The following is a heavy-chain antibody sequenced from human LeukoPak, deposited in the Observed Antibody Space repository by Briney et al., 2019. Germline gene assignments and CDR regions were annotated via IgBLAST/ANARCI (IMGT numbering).Heavy chain of an antibody. J-gene: IGHJ6*02. CDR1: GYTLTELS. CDR2: FHPEDGET. CDR3: ATDDGSGSNYRYYYYHMSV. D-gene: IGHD3-10*01. Sequence: ASVKVSCQGSGYTLTELSMHWVRQAPGKGLEWMGSFHPEDGETIYAQKFQGRITMTEDTSTDTAYMEMSSLRSEDTAVYYCATDDGSGSNYRYYYYHMSVWGQGTTVTVSS. V-gene: IGHV1-24*01.